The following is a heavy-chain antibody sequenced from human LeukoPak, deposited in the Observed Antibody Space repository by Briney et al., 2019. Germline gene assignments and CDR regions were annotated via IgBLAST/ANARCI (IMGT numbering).Heavy chain of an antibody. D-gene: IGHD4-11*01. V-gene: IGHV6-1*01. CDR3: ARGMRAHSNFPYFDY. J-gene: IGHJ4*02. Sequence: SQTLSLTCVIPGDSVSSNSASWNWIRQSPSRGLEWLGRTYYKSKWYNDYAVSVKSRITITPDTSKKQFSLQLNSVTPEDTAVYYCARGMRAHSNFPYFDYWGQGSRVTVSS. CDR2: TYYKSKWYN. CDR1: GDSVSSNSAS.